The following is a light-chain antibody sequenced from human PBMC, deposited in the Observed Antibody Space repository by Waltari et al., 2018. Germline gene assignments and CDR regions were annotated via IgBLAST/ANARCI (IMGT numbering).Light chain of an antibody. Sequence: DIQLTQSPSFLSSSVGARLTITCRASQGISSYLAWYQVRPGKAPKLLIYSASTLQSGVPSRFSGSGSGTDVTLTISSLQPEDFATYYCQQLNSYPLTFGGGTKLEIK. CDR2: SAS. CDR3: QQLNSYPLT. J-gene: IGKJ4*01. CDR1: QGISSY. V-gene: IGKV1-9*01.